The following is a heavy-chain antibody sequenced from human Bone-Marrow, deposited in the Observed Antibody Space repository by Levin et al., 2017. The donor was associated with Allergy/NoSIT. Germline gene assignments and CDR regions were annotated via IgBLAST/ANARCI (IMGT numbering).Heavy chain of an antibody. CDR2: ISYDGSNK. Sequence: GGSLRLSCAASGFTFSSYGMHWVRQAPGKGLEWVAVISYDGSNKYYADSVKGRFTISRDNSKNTLYLQMNSLRAEDTAVYYCAKDLVVTTFSAHYYYGMDVWGQGTTVTVSS. D-gene: IGHD4-11*01. CDR1: GFTFSSYG. J-gene: IGHJ6*02. V-gene: IGHV3-30*18. CDR3: AKDLVVTTFSAHYYYGMDV.